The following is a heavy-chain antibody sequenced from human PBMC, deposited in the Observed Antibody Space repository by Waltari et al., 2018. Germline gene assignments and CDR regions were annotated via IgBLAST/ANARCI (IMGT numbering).Heavy chain of an antibody. J-gene: IGHJ6*02. CDR2: IYSGGTT. Sequence: EVQLVESGGGFVQPGGSLRLSWAASGISVRINPMRWVRQAPGKGLEWVSVIYSGGTTYYADSVKGRFTISRDNSKNTLYLQMYSLRAEDTALYYCARGYCSGGSCFYGMDVWGQGTTVTVSS. CDR3: ARGYCSGGSCFYGMDV. CDR1: GISVRINP. V-gene: IGHV3-66*01. D-gene: IGHD2-15*01.